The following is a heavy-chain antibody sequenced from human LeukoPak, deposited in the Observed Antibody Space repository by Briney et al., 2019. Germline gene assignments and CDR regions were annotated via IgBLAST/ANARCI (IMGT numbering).Heavy chain of an antibody. CDR2: IRWVSGRV. CDR3: AKDIYYDSKGPLDY. V-gene: IGHV3-9*01. CDR1: GFTFYGYA. J-gene: IGHJ4*02. D-gene: IGHD3-22*01. Sequence: GRSLRLSCAAYGFTFYGYAMAWVRQAPGKGLEWVSCIRWVSGRVGYADSVKGRFTLYRDNAKNSLYLQMNSVIAEETALYYCAKDIYYDSKGPLDYWGQGALVTVSS.